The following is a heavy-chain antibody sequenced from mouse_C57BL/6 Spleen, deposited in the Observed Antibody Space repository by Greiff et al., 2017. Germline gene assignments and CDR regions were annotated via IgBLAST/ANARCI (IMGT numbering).Heavy chain of an antibody. CDR3: ASTTVVPFDY. D-gene: IGHD1-1*01. CDR1: GYSITSGYD. V-gene: IGHV3-1*01. Sequence: DVQLQESGPGMVKPSQSLSLTCTVTGYSITSGYDWHWIRHFPGNKLEWMGYISYSGSTNYNPSLKSRISITHDTSKNHFFLKLNSVTTEDTATYYCASTTVVPFDYWGQGTTLTVSS. J-gene: IGHJ2*01. CDR2: ISYSGST.